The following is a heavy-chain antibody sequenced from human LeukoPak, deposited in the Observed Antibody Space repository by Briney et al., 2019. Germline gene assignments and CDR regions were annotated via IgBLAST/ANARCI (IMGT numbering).Heavy chain of an antibody. V-gene: IGHV1-24*01. J-gene: IGHJ5*02. Sequence: ASVKVSCKVSGYTLTELSVHWVRQAPGKGLEWMGNFDPKDGDTIYAQRFQGRVTMTEDTSTHTAYMELSSLRSEDTAVYYCAGVTSIAARPLLRFDPWGQGTLVTVSS. CDR3: AGVTSIAARPLLRFDP. CDR1: GYTLTELS. D-gene: IGHD6-6*01. CDR2: FDPKDGDT.